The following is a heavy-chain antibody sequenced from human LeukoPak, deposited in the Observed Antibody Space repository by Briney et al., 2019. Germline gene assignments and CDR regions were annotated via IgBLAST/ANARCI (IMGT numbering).Heavy chain of an antibody. D-gene: IGHD6-13*01. V-gene: IGHV3-30-3*01. Sequence: QPGRSLRLSCAASGFTFSSYAMHWVRQAPGKGLEWVAVISYDGSNKYYADSVKGRFTISRDNSKNTLYLQMNSLRAKDTAVYYCARALGIYSSSWPFDYWGQGTLVTVSS. CDR3: ARALGIYSSSWPFDY. CDR1: GFTFSSYA. CDR2: ISYDGSNK. J-gene: IGHJ4*02.